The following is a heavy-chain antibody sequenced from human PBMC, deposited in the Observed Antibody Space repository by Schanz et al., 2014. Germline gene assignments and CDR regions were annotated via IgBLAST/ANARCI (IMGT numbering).Heavy chain of an antibody. D-gene: IGHD2-8*01. J-gene: IGHJ5*02. CDR3: ASRSVYAPT. CDR1: GITFSDYA. V-gene: IGHV3-23*01. Sequence: EVQLLESGGALEQPGGSLRLSCAASGITFSDYAMNWVRQAPGKGLEWVSAISASGGSTYYADSVKGRFTISRDNSKNTLYVQLNSLRAEDTAVYYCASRSVYAPTWGQGILVTVSS. CDR2: ISASGGST.